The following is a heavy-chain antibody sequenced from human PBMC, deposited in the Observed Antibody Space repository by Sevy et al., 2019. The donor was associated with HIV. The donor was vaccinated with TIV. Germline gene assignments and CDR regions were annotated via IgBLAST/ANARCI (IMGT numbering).Heavy chain of an antibody. J-gene: IGHJ4*02. CDR1: EFTFSAYW. V-gene: IGHV3-7*01. CDR2: IKQDGSEK. Sequence: GGSLRLSCAASEFTFSAYWMTWIRQAPGKGLEWVANIKQDGSEKYYGDSVKGRFTISRDNAKNSLYLQMNSLRVEDTAVYYCAGGGALDYRGQGTLVTVSS. CDR3: AGGGALDY. D-gene: IGHD1-26*01.